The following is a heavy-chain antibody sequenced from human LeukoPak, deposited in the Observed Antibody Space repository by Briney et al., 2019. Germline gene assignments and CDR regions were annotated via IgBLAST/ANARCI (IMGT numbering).Heavy chain of an antibody. CDR1: GFTVSSNY. J-gene: IGHJ6*02. V-gene: IGHV3-53*01. CDR3: ASGGVVVPAAMPAFRDYYGMDV. Sequence: GGSLRLSCAASGFTVSSNYMSWVRQAPGKGLEWVSVIYSGGSTYYADSVKGRFTISRDNSKNTLYLQMNSLRAEDTAVYYCASGGVVVPAAMPAFRDYYGMDVWGQGTTVTV. CDR2: IYSGGST. D-gene: IGHD2-2*01.